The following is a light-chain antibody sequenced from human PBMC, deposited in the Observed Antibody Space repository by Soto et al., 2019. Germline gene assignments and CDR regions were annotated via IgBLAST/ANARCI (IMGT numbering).Light chain of an antibody. Sequence: DIQMTHSPSSLSASVGVRVTITCRASQSISKYLNWYQQKSGKAPKRLIQASSNLQSGVPSRFSGSGSGTDFNLTISSLQPEDFATYYCQQRYIIPLTFGQGTRLEIK. CDR3: QQRYIIPLT. CDR2: ASS. V-gene: IGKV1-39*01. J-gene: IGKJ5*01. CDR1: QSISKY.